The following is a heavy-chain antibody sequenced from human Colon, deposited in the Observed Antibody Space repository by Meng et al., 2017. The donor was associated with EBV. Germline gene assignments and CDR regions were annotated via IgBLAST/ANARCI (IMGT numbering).Heavy chain of an antibody. D-gene: IGHD3-22*01. CDR2: IDDSGNI. J-gene: IGHJ4*02. Sequence: QGQAPRGGAGLLQPSETLSPPCTVYGGPFSGFYWTWIRQSPGKGLEWIGEIDDSGNIIYNPSLKSRVTISGDTSKNQFSLNVSSVTAADTAVYYCARSRWLLLQLWGQGTLVTVSS. V-gene: IGHV4-34*01. CDR1: GGPFSGFY. CDR3: ARSRWLLLQL.